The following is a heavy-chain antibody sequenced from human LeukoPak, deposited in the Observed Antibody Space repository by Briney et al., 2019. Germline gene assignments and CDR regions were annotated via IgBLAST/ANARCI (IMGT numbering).Heavy chain of an antibody. CDR3: ARPSRGYYDSSGYCYYFDY. CDR1: GYSFTSYW. V-gene: IGHV5-51*01. CDR2: IYPGDSDT. J-gene: IGHJ4*02. D-gene: IGHD3-22*01. Sequence: GESLKISCKGSGYSFTSYWIGWVRQMPGKGLEWMGIIYPGDSDTRYSPSFQGQVTISADKSISTAYLQWSSLKASDTAMYYCARPSRGYYDSSGYCYYFDYWGQGTLVTVSS.